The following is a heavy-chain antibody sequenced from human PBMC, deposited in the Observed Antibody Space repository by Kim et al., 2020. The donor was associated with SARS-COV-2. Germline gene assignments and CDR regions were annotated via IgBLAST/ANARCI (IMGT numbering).Heavy chain of an antibody. V-gene: IGHV4-39*02. D-gene: IGHD3-10*01. CDR3: AGERLLWFGELYYYYYYYGMDV. CDR2: IYYSGST. Sequence: SETLSLTCTVSGGSISSSSYYWGWIRQPPGKGLEWIGSIYYSGSTYYNPSLKSRVTISVDTSKNQFSLKLSSVTAADTAVYYCAGERLLWFGELYYYYYYYGMDVWGQGTPVTVSS. J-gene: IGHJ6*02. CDR1: GGSISSSSYY.